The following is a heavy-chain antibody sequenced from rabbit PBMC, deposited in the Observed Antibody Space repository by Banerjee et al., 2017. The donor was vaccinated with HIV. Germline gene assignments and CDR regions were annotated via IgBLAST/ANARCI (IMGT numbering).Heavy chain of an antibody. CDR2: IYIGDGGT. D-gene: IGHD1-1*01. CDR1: GFTISSGYD. Sequence: QEQLEESGGDLVKPEGSLTLTCTASGFTISSGYDMCWVRQAPGKGLEWIACIYIGDGGTYYASWAKGRFTISKTSSTTVTLQMTSLTAADTATYFCARDGSAWGASSSGYPDWLDLWGPGTLVTVS. V-gene: IGHV1S45*01. J-gene: IGHJ5*01. CDR3: ARDGSAWGASSSGYPDWLDL.